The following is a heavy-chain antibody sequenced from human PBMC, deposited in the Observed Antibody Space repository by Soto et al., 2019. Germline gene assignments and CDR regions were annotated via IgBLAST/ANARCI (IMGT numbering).Heavy chain of an antibody. V-gene: IGHV2-5*01. Sequence: QITLKESGPTLVKPTQTLTLTCTFSGFSLSTSGVGVGWIRQPPGKALEWLALIYWNDDKRYSPSLKSRLTITKDTSKNQVVLTMTNMDPVDTATYYCAHKPGLLTTVTTNPGDYWGQGTLVTVSS. J-gene: IGHJ4*02. CDR1: GFSLSTSGVG. CDR2: IYWNDDK. CDR3: AHKPGLLTTVTTNPGDY. D-gene: IGHD4-17*01.